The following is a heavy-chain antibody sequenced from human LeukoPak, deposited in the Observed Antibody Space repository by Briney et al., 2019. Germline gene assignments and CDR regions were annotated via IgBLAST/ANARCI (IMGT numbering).Heavy chain of an antibody. J-gene: IGHJ5*02. CDR3: AREPASGWFDP. Sequence: PSETLSLTCTVSGGSISRYYWSWIRQPAGKGLEWIGRIYTSGSTNYNPSLKSRVTMSVDTSQNQFSLKLSSVTAADTAVYYCAREPASGWFDPWGQGTLVTVSS. D-gene: IGHD7-27*01. CDR1: GGSISRYY. V-gene: IGHV4-4*07. CDR2: IYTSGST.